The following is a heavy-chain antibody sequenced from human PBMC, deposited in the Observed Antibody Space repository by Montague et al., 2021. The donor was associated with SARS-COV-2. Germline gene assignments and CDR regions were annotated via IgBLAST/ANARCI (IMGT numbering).Heavy chain of an antibody. J-gene: IGHJ4*02. CDR2: IYYSGST. V-gene: IGHV4-59*01. CDR3: ARDTEGYISSWYHDY. Sequence: SETLSLTCTVSGGSISSYYWSWILQPPGKGLEWIGYIYYSGSTNYNPSLKSRVTISVDTSKNQFSLKLSSVTAADTAVYYCARDTEGYISSWYHDYWGQGTLVTVSS. D-gene: IGHD6-13*01. CDR1: GGSISSYY.